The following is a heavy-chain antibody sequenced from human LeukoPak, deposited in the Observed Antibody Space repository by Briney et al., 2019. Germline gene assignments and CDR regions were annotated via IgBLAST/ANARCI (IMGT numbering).Heavy chain of an antibody. CDR2: IYYSENT. CDR3: ARYWGPYDNSGAYFDY. V-gene: IGHV4-59*08. Sequence: SETLSLTCTVSGGSISTYYWSWIRQPPGKGLEWIGYIYYSENTNYNPSLKSRVTISVDTSKNQFSLKLSSVTAADTAMYYCARYWGPYDNSGAYFDYWGQGTLVTVSS. J-gene: IGHJ4*02. D-gene: IGHD3-22*01. CDR1: GGSISTYY.